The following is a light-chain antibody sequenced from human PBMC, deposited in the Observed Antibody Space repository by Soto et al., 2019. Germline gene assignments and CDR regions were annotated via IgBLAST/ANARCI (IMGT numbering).Light chain of an antibody. J-gene: IGLJ2*01. CDR1: YIGTGN. CDR2: KNN. CDR3: QVWASSTMV. Sequence: SYELTQPFSVSVALGQTARITCGGIYIGTGNVHWYQQKPGQAPVLVIYKNNVRPSGIPERFSGSNSGDTATLTITRAQAGDEADYYCQVWASSTMVFGGGTQLTVL. V-gene: IGLV3-9*01.